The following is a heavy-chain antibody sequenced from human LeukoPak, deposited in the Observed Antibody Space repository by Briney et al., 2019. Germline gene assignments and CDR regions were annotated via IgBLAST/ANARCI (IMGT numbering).Heavy chain of an antibody. Sequence: SETLSLTCTVSGGSISSGSYYWSWIRQPAGKGLEWIGRIYTSGSTNYNPPLKSRVTISVDTSKNQFSLKLSSVTAADTAVYYCAREEIVPPAKPWPLDYWGQGTLVTVSS. D-gene: IGHD2/OR15-2a*01. CDR1: GGSISSGSYY. CDR3: AREEIVPPAKPWPLDY. CDR2: IYTSGST. J-gene: IGHJ4*02. V-gene: IGHV4-61*02.